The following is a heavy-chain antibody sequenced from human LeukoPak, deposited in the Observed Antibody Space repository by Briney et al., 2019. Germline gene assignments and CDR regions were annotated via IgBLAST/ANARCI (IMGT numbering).Heavy chain of an antibody. CDR1: GGSISSYY. D-gene: IGHD6-13*01. CDR2: IHYTGST. Sequence: SETLSLTCTVSGGSISSYYWSWIRQSPGNGLECIGYIHYTGSTNYNPSLKSRVTISVDTSKNQFSLKLSSVTAADTAVYYCARDKVAAAGTWAFDIWGQGTVVTVSS. J-gene: IGHJ3*02. V-gene: IGHV4-59*01. CDR3: ARDKVAAAGTWAFDI.